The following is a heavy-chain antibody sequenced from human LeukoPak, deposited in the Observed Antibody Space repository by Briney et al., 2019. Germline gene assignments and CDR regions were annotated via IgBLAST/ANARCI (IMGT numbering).Heavy chain of an antibody. Sequence: PSETLSHTCTVSGGSISSYYWSWIRQPAGKGLEWIGRIYTSGSTNYNPSLKSRVTMSVDTSKNQFSLKLSSVTAADTAVYYCARAKKYNWNDGAFDIWGQGTMVTVSS. J-gene: IGHJ3*02. V-gene: IGHV4-4*07. CDR2: IYTSGST. CDR3: ARAKKYNWNDGAFDI. D-gene: IGHD1-20*01. CDR1: GGSISSYY.